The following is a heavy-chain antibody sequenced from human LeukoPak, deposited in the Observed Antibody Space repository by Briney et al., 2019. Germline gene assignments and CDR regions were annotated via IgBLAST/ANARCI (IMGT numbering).Heavy chain of an antibody. V-gene: IGHV6-1*01. CDR2: TYYRSKWYN. CDR1: GDSVSNNIAA. CDR3: ARGVTTAGRLDH. J-gene: IGHJ4*02. D-gene: IGHD2-21*02. Sequence: SQTLSLTCAISGDSVSNNIAAWSWLRQSPSRGLEWLGRTYYRSKWYNDYASSVKGRITITPDTSKNQVSLQLNSVTPEDTAVYYCARGVTTAGRLDHWGQGTLLTVSS.